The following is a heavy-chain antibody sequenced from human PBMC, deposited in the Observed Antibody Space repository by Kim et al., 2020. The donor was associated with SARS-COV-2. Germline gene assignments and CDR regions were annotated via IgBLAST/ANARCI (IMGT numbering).Heavy chain of an antibody. CDR1: GYSFTSYW. V-gene: IGHV5-10-1*01. J-gene: IGHJ6*02. D-gene: IGHD3-9*01. CDR2: IDPSDSYT. Sequence: GESLKISCKGSGYSFTSYWISWVRQMPGKGLEWMGRIDPSDSYTNYSPSFQGHVTISADKSISTAYLQWSSLKASDTAMYYCARHVTPHLRYFDWLTYGMDVWGQGTTVTVSS. CDR3: ARHVTPHLRYFDWLTYGMDV.